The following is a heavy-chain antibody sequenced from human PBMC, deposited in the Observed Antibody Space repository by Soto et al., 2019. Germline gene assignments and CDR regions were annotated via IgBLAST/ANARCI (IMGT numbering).Heavy chain of an antibody. CDR2: IIPIFGTA. CDR1: GGTFSSYA. V-gene: IGHV1-69*13. Sequence: SVKVSCKASGGTFSSYAISWVRQAPGQGLEWMGGIIPIFGTANYAQKFQGRVTITADESTSTAYMELSSLRSEDTAVYYCARSGEEYSYGFYYYGMDVWGQGTTVTVSS. CDR3: ARSGEEYSYGFYYYGMDV. D-gene: IGHD5-18*01. J-gene: IGHJ6*02.